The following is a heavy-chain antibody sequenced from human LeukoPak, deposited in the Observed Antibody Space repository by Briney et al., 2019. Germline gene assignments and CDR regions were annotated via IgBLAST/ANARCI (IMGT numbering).Heavy chain of an antibody. D-gene: IGHD1-1*01. CDR2: ISSDGSNK. CDR1: GFTFSTYG. V-gene: IGHV3-30*03. CDR3: VRPRSPASNDGGY. Sequence: GGSLRLSCAVSGFTFSTYGMDWVRQAPGKGLEWVAVISSDGSNKYYADSVKGRFTISRDNSKNTLYLQLNSLRAEDTALYYCVRPRSPASNDGGYWGQGTLVTVSS. J-gene: IGHJ4*02.